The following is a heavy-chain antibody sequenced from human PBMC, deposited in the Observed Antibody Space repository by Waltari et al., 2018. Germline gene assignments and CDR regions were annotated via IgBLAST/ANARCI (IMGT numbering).Heavy chain of an antibody. CDR1: GFTFISYR. CDR2: ISSSSSTI. Sequence: EVQLVESGGGLVQPGGSLRLSCAASGFTFISYRMNWVRQAPGKGLEWVSYISSSSSTIYYADSVKGRLTISRDNAKNSLYLQMNSLRAEDTAVYYCARVSLVGAAGDAFDIWGQGTMVTVSS. D-gene: IGHD1-26*01. CDR3: ARVSLVGAAGDAFDI. J-gene: IGHJ3*02. V-gene: IGHV3-48*04.